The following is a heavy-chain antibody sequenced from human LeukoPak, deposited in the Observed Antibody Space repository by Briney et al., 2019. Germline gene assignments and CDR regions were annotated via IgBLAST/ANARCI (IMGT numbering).Heavy chain of an antibody. CDR3: ATDIVVVPAAIVGVAFDI. Sequence: SVKVSCKASGGTFSSYAISWVRQAPGQGLEWMGRIIPILGMANYAQKFQGRVTITADKSTSTAYMELSSLRSEDTAVYYCATDIVVVPAAIVGVAFDIWGQGTMVTVSS. CDR1: GGTFSSYA. CDR2: IIPILGMA. J-gene: IGHJ3*02. D-gene: IGHD2-2*01. V-gene: IGHV1-69*04.